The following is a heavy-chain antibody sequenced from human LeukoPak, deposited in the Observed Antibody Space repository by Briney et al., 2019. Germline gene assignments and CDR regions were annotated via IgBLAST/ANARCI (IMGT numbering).Heavy chain of an antibody. Sequence: PGRSLRLSCAASGFAFSSYGMHWVRQAPGKGLEWVAVISYDGSNKYYADSVKGRFTISRDNSRNTVYLQMNSLRAEDTAVYYCAKSRRYCSGGSCYYFDYWGQGTLVTVSS. D-gene: IGHD2-15*01. CDR3: AKSRRYCSGGSCYYFDY. V-gene: IGHV3-30*18. CDR1: GFAFSSYG. J-gene: IGHJ4*02. CDR2: ISYDGSNK.